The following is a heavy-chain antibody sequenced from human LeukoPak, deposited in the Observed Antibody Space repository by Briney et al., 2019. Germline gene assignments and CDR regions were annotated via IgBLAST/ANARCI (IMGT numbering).Heavy chain of an antibody. V-gene: IGHV3-21*01. CDR2: ISSSSYI. CDR3: AELGITMIGXV. J-gene: IGHJ6*03. Sequence: GGSLRLSCAASGFTFSSYSMNWVRQAPGKGLEWVSSISSSSYIYYADSVKGRFTISRDNAKNSLYLQMNSLRAEDTAVYYCAELGITMIGXVWGXXTTXTISS. D-gene: IGHD3-10*02. CDR1: GFTFSSYS.